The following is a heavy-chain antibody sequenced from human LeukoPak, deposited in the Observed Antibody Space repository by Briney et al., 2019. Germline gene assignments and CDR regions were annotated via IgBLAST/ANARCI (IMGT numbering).Heavy chain of an antibody. J-gene: IGHJ4*02. Sequence: SETLSLTCTVSGRPISTYYWSWFPHPPGKRLEWFGYISHSGTTNYNPPLKSRLTISVDTSKNQFSLKLSSVTAADTAVYYCARHLSRGDYPLDYWGQGTLVTVSS. CDR2: ISHSGTT. CDR3: ARHLSRGDYPLDY. CDR1: GRPISTYY. V-gene: IGHV4-59*08. D-gene: IGHD3-22*01.